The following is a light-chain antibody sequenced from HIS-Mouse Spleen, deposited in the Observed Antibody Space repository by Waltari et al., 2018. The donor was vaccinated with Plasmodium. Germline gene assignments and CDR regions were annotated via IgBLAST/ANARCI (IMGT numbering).Light chain of an antibody. CDR1: QSISRN. V-gene: IGKV3-15*01. CDR2: GAS. J-gene: IGKJ3*01. CDR3: QQYNNWSFT. Sequence: EIVMTQSPATLSVSPGERATLSCRASQSISRNLAWYQQKPGQAPRLLIYGASTRATGIPARFSGSGSWNEFTLTISSLQSEDFAVYYCQQYNNWSFTFGPGTKVDIK.